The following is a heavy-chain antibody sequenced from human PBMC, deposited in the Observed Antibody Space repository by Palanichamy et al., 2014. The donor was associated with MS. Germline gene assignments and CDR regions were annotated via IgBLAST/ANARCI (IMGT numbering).Heavy chain of an antibody. Sequence: QLQLQESGPGLVKPSETLSLTCSVSGGSISSSSYYWGWIRQPPGKGLEWIGTIYYAGSTYYNPSLESRVTISLDTSKNHFSLRLKSMTAADTAVYFCARPGYSSRDYYFDFWGQGTLVTVSS. D-gene: IGHD6-19*01. CDR3: ARPGYSSRDYYFDF. CDR1: GGSISSSSYY. CDR2: IYYAGST. V-gene: IGHV4-39*02. J-gene: IGHJ4*02.